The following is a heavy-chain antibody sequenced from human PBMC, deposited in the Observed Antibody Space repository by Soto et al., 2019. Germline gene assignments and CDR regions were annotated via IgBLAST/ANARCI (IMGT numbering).Heavy chain of an antibody. CDR2: IYYSGST. CDR1: GGSISSYY. V-gene: IGHV4-59*12. J-gene: IGHJ5*01. Sequence: QVQLQESAPGLVKPSETLSLTCTVSGGSISSYYWSWIRQPPGKGLEWIGYIYYSGSTNDNPSLKSRLTIAVDTSNDQFSRKLSSLTAADTAVYYCARRWGAAFDFWGQGPLVTLSS. D-gene: IGHD1-26*01. CDR3: ARRWGAAFDF.